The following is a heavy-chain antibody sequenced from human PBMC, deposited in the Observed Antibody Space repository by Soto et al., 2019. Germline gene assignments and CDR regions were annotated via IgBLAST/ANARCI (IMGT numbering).Heavy chain of an antibody. CDR1: GDTFNTFG. V-gene: IGHV1-2*04. Sequence: GASVKVSCKAPGDTFNTFGISWVRQAPGQGLEWMGWINPNSGGTNYAQKFQGWVTMTRDTSISTAYMELSRLRSDDTAVYYCARHYCSGGSCYFDYWGQGTLVTVSS. CDR3: ARHYCSGGSCYFDY. J-gene: IGHJ4*02. D-gene: IGHD2-15*01. CDR2: INPNSGGT.